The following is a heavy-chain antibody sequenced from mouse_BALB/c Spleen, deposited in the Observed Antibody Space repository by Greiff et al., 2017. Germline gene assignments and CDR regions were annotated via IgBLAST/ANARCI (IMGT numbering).Heavy chain of an antibody. D-gene: IGHD2-12*01. CDR3: AIYRYAGVDY. Sequence: VQLQQSGAELAKPGASVKMSCKASGYTFTSYWMHWVKQRPGQGLEWIGYINPSTGYTEYNQKFKDKATLTADKSSSTAYMQLSRLTSEDSAVYYCAIYRYAGVDYWGQETTLTVSS. V-gene: IGHV1-7*01. J-gene: IGHJ2*01. CDR1: GYTFTSYW. CDR2: INPSTGYT.